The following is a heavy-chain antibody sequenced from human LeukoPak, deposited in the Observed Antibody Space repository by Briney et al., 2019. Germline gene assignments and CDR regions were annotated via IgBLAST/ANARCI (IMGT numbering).Heavy chain of an antibody. V-gene: IGHV1-18*04. CDR3: ARTTYYYGSGIDPLAGFDDY. J-gene: IGHJ4*02. D-gene: IGHD3-10*01. CDR2: ISAYNGNT. CDR1: GYTFTSYY. Sequence: GASVKVSCKASGYTFTSYYMHWVRQAPGQGLEWMGWISAYNGNTNYAQKLRGRVTMTTDTSTSTAYMELRSLRSDDTAVYYCARTTYYYGSGIDPLAGFDDYWGQGTLVTVSS.